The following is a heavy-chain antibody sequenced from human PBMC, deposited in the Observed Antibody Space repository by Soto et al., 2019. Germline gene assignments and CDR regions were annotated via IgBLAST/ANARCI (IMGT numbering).Heavy chain of an antibody. J-gene: IGHJ4*02. D-gene: IGHD1-26*01. CDR1: NFSISSGYY. Sequence: SETLSLTCVVSNFSISSGYYCGWIRQSPGKGLEWIASIYRSGTTSYNPSLKSRVTISVDPSKNQFSLMLTAVTAADTAVYYCARTHSGSYYSVFNYWGRGSLVTVSS. V-gene: IGHV4-38-2*01. CDR3: ARTHSGSYYSVFNY. CDR2: IYRSGTT.